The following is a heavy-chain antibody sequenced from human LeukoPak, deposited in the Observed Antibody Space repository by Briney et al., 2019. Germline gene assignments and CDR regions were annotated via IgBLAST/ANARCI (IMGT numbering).Heavy chain of an antibody. D-gene: IGHD3-9*01. V-gene: IGHV1-8*02. CDR3: ARGVRQLRYFDWLPTHYYYYYMDV. J-gene: IGHJ6*03. Sequence: ASVKVSCKASGGTFSSYAISWVRQAPGQGLEWMGIINPSGGSTSYAQKFQGRVTMTRNTPISTAYMELSSLRSEDTAVYYCARGVRQLRYFDWLPTHYYYYYMDVWGKGTTVTISS. CDR2: INPSGGST. CDR1: GGTFSSYA.